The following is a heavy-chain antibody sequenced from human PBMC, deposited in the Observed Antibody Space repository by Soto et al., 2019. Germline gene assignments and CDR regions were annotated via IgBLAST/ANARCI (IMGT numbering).Heavy chain of an antibody. Sequence: PGGCLSLSCAVAGFSLSSYFIGWVRQPAGRGLEWVSAISGGVSKTFYGGFVKGRFTISRDSSKNTLLFQINSQGAEGTAVYYCAKDSEKYSSSHRGHCFDYWGQGIRVTVSS. J-gene: IGHJ4*01. D-gene: IGHD4-4*01. CDR3: AKDSEKYSSSHRGHCFDY. CDR2: ISGGVSKT. V-gene: IGHV3-23*01. CDR1: GFSLSSYF.